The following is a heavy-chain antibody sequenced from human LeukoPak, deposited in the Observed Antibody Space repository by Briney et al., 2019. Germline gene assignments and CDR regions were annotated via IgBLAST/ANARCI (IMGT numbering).Heavy chain of an antibody. CDR2: IYASGST. Sequence: SETLSLTCTVSGGSISSGSYYWSWIRQPAGKGLKWIGRIYASGSTNYNPSLKSRVTISVDTSKNQFSLKLSSVTAADTAVYYCARHRARSGYGHRGQGTLVTVSS. CDR1: GGSISSGSYY. D-gene: IGHD5-12*01. V-gene: IGHV4-61*02. CDR3: ARHRARSGYGH. J-gene: IGHJ4*02.